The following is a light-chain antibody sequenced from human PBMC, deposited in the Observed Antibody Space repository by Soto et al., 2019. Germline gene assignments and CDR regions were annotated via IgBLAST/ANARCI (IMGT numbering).Light chain of an antibody. Sequence: ALPITQSPSSLSASVGARVTITCRASQDIRDDLGWYQQKPGKAPKLLIYAASTLHSGVPSRFIVIVSGTDLTINLRRLQPEDGATDDGQQRYSTPWTFGQGTKVDIK. CDR2: AAS. V-gene: IGKV1-6*01. J-gene: IGKJ1*01. CDR1: QDIRDD. CDR3: QQRYSTPWT.